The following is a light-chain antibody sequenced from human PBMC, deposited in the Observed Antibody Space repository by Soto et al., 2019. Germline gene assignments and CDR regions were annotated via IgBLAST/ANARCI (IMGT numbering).Light chain of an antibody. CDR1: QEINSW. CDR3: HQTAANPWT. V-gene: IGKV1-12*01. CDR2: AAS. J-gene: IGKJ1*01. Sequence: DIQMTQSPSYVSASLGDRVTITCRASQEINSWLGWYQQKPGKAPELLIHAASSLQSGVPSTFSGSGSGTDFALTISSLQPEDFATYYCHQTAANPWTFAQGTKVDIK.